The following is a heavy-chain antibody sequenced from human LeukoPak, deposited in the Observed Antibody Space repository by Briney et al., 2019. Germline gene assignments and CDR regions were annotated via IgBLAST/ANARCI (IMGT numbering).Heavy chain of an antibody. V-gene: IGHV3-30*18. CDR2: ISYDGSNK. J-gene: IGHJ4*02. CDR1: GFTFSSYG. D-gene: IGHD1-26*01. CDR3: AKNNGGATTG. Sequence: GGSLRLSCAASGFTFSSYGMHRVRQAPGQGLEWVAVISYDGSNKYYADSVKGRFTISRDNSKNTLYLQMNSLRAEDTAVYYCAKNNGGATTGWGQGTLVTVSS.